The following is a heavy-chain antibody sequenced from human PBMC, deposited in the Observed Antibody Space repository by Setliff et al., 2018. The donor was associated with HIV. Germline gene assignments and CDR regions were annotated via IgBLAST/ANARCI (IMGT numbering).Heavy chain of an antibody. D-gene: IGHD3-10*01. CDR3: ARPALGIGGGSRFDI. J-gene: IGHJ4*02. Sequence: SETLSLTCTVSGVPTSASTYYWGWIRQPPGKGLDWIGYMHYGGFFWYSPSLKSRVTISVDTSKNQFSLKLSSVTAADTAVYYCARPALGIGGGSRFDIWGQGTRVTVSS. CDR1: GVPTSASTYY. CDR2: MHYGGFF. V-gene: IGHV4-39*01.